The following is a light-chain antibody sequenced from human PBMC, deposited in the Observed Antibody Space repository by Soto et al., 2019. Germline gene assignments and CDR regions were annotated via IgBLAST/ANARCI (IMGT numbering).Light chain of an antibody. CDR2: DAS. J-gene: IGKJ3*01. CDR1: QDITNY. Sequence: DIQMTQSPSSLSASVGDRVTITCQASQDITNYLNWYQQKPGKAPKLLIYDASNLETGVPSRFSGSGFGTDFTFTITSLQPEDIATYYCQHLFTFAPGTKVDFK. CDR3: QHLFT. V-gene: IGKV1-33*01.